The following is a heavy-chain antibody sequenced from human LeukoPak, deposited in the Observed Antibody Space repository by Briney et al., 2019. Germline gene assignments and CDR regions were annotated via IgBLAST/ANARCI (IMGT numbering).Heavy chain of an antibody. CDR2: ISSSSSYI. J-gene: IGHJ4*02. CDR1: GFTFSSYS. V-gene: IGHV3-21*01. CDR3: ARDNPMTHLPFDY. Sequence: NTGGSLRLSCAASGFTFSSYSVNWVRQAPGKGLEWVSSISSSSSYIYYADSVKGRFTISRDNAKNSLCLQMNSLRAEDTAVHYCARDNPMTHLPFDYWGQGTLVTVSS.